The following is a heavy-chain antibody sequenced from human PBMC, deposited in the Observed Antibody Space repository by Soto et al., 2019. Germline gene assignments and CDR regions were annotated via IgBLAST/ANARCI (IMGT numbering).Heavy chain of an antibody. CDR1: GFTFSSHW. D-gene: IGHD3-10*01. CDR2: VNFDGTTT. J-gene: IGHJ4*02. Sequence: EVQLVESGGGLLQPGGSLRLSCEASGFTFSSHWMHWVRQTPGKGLVWVSRVNFDGTTTNYADSVKGRLTISRDNAKNTVYLQINSLKAEDTAVYYCARGGSGTDKLDNCCQGTLVTVS. CDR3: ARGGSGTDKLDN. V-gene: IGHV3-74*01.